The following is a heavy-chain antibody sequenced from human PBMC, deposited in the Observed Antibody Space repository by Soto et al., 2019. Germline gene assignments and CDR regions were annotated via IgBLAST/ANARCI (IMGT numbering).Heavy chain of an antibody. V-gene: IGHV3-73*01. CDR1: GFTFSGSA. D-gene: IGHD6-19*01. Sequence: PGGSLRLSCAASGFTFSGSAMHWVRQASGKGLEWVGRIRSKANSYATAYAASVKGRFTISRDDSKNTAYLQMNSLKTEDTAVYYCTRPGIAVAGLYGMDVWGQGTTVTSP. CDR3: TRPGIAVAGLYGMDV. CDR2: IRSKANSYAT. J-gene: IGHJ6*02.